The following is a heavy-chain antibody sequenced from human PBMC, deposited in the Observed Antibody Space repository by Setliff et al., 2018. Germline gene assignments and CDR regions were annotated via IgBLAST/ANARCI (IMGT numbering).Heavy chain of an antibody. V-gene: IGHV1-69*05. D-gene: IGHD3-22*01. CDR1: GGTFSSYG. J-gene: IGHJ6*03. CDR2: TIPIFGTT. CDR3: VREGVDSRSSTDYRYYMDV. Sequence: SVKVSCKASGGTFSSYGISWVRQAPGQGLEWMGGTIPIFGTTDYAQKFRGRVTIITDESTSTAFMQLSSLRSEDTVVYYCVREGVDSRSSTDYRYYMDVWGKGTTVTVSS.